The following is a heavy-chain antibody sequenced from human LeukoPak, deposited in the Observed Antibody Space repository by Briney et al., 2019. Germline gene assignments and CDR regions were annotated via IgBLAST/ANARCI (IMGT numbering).Heavy chain of an antibody. CDR2: ISNSSSYI. V-gene: IGHV3-21*01. CDR1: GFTFSSYS. Sequence: GGSLRLSCAASGFTFSSYSMNWVRQAPGRGLGWVSSISNSSSYIYYADSVKGRFTISRDNAKNSLYLQMNSLRAEDTAVYYCASCSGGSCYLDYWGQGTLVTVSS. J-gene: IGHJ4*02. CDR3: ASCSGGSCYLDY. D-gene: IGHD2-15*01.